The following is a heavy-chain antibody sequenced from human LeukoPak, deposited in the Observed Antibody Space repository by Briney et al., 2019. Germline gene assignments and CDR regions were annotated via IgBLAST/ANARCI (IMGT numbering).Heavy chain of an antibody. J-gene: IGHJ5*02. V-gene: IGHV3-23*01. CDR1: GFTFTNYA. CDR2: VTGPGDTT. D-gene: IGHD3-16*01. CDR3: AKGAEIDL. Sequence: GGSLRLSCATSGFTFTNYAMNWVRQAPGKELEWVSAVTGPGDTTYYADSVKGRFFMSREDSKTTVYLQMNSLRAEDTAIYYCAKGAEIDLWGQGTLVTVSS.